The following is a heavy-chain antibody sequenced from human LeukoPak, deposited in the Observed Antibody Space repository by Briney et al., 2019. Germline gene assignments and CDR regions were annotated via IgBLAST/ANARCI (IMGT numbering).Heavy chain of an antibody. V-gene: IGHV3-23*01. Sequence: PGGSLRLSCAASGFTFSSYAMSWVRQAPGKGLEWVSAISGSGGSTYYADPVKGRFTISRDNSKNTLYLQMNSLRAEDTAVYYCAKGPHGVIAAAGTFDPWGQGTLVTVSS. J-gene: IGHJ5*02. CDR1: GFTFSSYA. D-gene: IGHD6-13*01. CDR3: AKGPHGVIAAAGTFDP. CDR2: ISGSGGST.